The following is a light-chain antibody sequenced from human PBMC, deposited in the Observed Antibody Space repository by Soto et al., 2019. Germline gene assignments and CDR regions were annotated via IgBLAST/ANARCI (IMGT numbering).Light chain of an antibody. CDR3: QQYNSWPPALS. CDR1: QSVSSN. V-gene: IGKV3-15*01. Sequence: EIVMTQSPATLSLSPGERATLSCRASQSVSSNLAWYQQKPGQAPRLLIYGASARATGIPARFSGSGSGTEFTLTISSLQSEDFAVYYCQQYNSWPPALSFGGGTKVEIK. J-gene: IGKJ4*01. CDR2: GAS.